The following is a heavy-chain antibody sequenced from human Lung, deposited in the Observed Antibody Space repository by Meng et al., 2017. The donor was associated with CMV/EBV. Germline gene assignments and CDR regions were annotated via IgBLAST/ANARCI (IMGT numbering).Heavy chain of an antibody. D-gene: IGHD3-16*01. Sequence: SCEASGFIFSNYDMNWVRQAPGKGLEWVSYISGSGRNAIYYADSVRGRSTISRHSAKNSLYLQLNSLRAEDTAVYYCPRVGAGGAIDIWGQGTXVTVSS. CDR2: ISGSGRNAI. V-gene: IGHV3-48*03. CDR1: GFIFSNYD. J-gene: IGHJ3*02. CDR3: PRVGAGGAIDI.